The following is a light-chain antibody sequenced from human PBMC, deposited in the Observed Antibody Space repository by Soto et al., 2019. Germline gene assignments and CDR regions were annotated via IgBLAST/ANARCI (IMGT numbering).Light chain of an antibody. J-gene: IGLJ2*01. CDR3: SSYAGRNNFVV. CDR2: EVS. V-gene: IGLV2-8*01. CDR1: SSDVGGYNY. Sequence: QSALTQPPSASGSPGQSVTISCTGTSSDVGGYNYVSWYQQHPGKAPKLMISEVSKRPSGVPDRFSGSKSGNTASLTVSGLQAEDEADYYCSSYAGRNNFVVFGGGTKLTVL.